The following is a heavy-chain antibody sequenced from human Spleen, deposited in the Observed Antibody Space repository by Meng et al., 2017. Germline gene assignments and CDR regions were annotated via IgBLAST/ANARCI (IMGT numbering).Heavy chain of an antibody. CDR1: GGSISTSGYY. V-gene: IGHV4-39*01. J-gene: IGHJ5*02. Sequence: QLLLQESGPGLVKPSEALSLTCSVSGGSISTSGYYWGWIRQPPGKGLEWIGSIGHSGITYYTPSLKSRVTVSIDTSKNQFSLRLASVTAADTAVYYCVRSSGWVRTGFDPWGQGTLVTVSS. CDR2: IGHSGIT. CDR3: VRSSGWVRTGFDP. D-gene: IGHD6-19*01.